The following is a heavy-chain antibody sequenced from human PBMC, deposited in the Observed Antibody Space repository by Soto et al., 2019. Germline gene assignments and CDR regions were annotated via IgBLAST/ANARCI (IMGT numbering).Heavy chain of an antibody. D-gene: IGHD1-26*01. CDR2: IYYSGST. J-gene: IGHJ6*02. CDR3: ASYYRVPSAGAMDV. V-gene: IGHV4-30-4*01. Sequence: SETLSLTCTVSGGSINSGEYHWSWIRQSPGKGLEWLGAIYYSGSTYYNPSLKSRIRISVDTSKNQFFLKVNSVTAADTAVYYCASYYRVPSAGAMDVWGQGTTVTVSS. CDR1: GGSINSGEYH.